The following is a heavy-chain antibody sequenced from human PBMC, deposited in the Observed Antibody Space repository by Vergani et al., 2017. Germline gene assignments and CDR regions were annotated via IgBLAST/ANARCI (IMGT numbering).Heavy chain of an antibody. CDR3: ARQFWVSQGVGAFET. D-gene: IGHD3-16*01. Sequence: QVQLQESGPGLVKPSETLSLTFSVSGYSISRGYYWGWIRQPPGKGLEWIATVFDSGSAYYNPSLRRRVTISVETSKNQFSLRLTTLTAADTAVYYCARQFWVSQGVGAFETWGRGTEVSVSS. J-gene: IGHJ3*02. CDR2: VFDSGSA. V-gene: IGHV4-38-2*02. CDR1: GYSISRGYY.